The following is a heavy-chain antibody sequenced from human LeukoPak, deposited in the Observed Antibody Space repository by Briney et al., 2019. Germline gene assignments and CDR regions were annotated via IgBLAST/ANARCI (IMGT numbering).Heavy chain of an antibody. J-gene: IGHJ4*02. D-gene: IGHD6-19*01. V-gene: IGHV3-11*04. CDR1: GFTFSDYY. CDR3: EREPDALWLGIEY. CDR2: ISSSGSTI. Sequence: GGSLRLSCAASGFTFSDYYMSWIRQAPGKGLEGVSYISSSGSTIYYADSVKGRFTISRDNAKNSLYLQMNSLRAEDAAVYYFEREPDALWLGIEYWGQGNLVTVSS.